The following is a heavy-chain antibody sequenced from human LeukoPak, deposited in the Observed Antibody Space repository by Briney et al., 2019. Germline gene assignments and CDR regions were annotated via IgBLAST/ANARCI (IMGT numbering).Heavy chain of an antibody. V-gene: IGHV4-34*01. CDR2: INHSGST. D-gene: IGHD6-13*01. Sequence: SETLSLTCAVCGGSFSGYYWSWIRQPPGKGLEWIGEINHSGSTNYNPSLKSRVTISVDTSKNQFSLKLSSVTAADTAVYYCARVSGSSSWSLDYWGQGTLVTVSS. J-gene: IGHJ4*02. CDR3: ARVSGSSSWSLDY. CDR1: GGSFSGYY.